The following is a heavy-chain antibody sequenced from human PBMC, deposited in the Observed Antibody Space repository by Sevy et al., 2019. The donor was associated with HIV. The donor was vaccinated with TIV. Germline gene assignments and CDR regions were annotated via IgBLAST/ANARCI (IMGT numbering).Heavy chain of an antibody. Sequence: GGSLRLSCAASGFTFSSYAMHWVRQAPGKGLEWVSSVSGSSNYIYYAESLKGRFIISRDNAKDTLYLQMNSLRADDTAVYYCARGPPDGSYDYFDYWGQGTLVTVSS. D-gene: IGHD1-26*01. CDR1: GFTFSSYA. CDR2: VSGSSNYI. J-gene: IGHJ4*02. CDR3: ARGPPDGSYDYFDY. V-gene: IGHV3-21*06.